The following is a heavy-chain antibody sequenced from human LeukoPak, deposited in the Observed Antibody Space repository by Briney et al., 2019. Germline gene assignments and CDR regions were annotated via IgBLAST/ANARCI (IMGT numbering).Heavy chain of an antibody. CDR2: INTNTGNP. Sequence: ASVKVSCKASGYTFTSYAMNWVRQAPGQGLEWMGWINTNTGNPTYAQGFTGRFVFSLDTSVSTAYLQISSLKAEDTAVYYCARDYRFSTQQLMGYWGQGTLVTVSS. D-gene: IGHD6-13*01. V-gene: IGHV7-4-1*02. J-gene: IGHJ4*02. CDR3: ARDYRFSTQQLMGY. CDR1: GYTFTSYA.